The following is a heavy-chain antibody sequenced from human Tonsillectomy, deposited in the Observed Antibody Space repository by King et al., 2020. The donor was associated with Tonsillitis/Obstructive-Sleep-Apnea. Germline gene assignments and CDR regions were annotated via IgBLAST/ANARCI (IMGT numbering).Heavy chain of an antibody. J-gene: IGHJ6*02. D-gene: IGHD5-24*01. Sequence: HVQLQQWGAGLLKPSETLSLTCAVYGGSFSGYYWSWIRQPPGKGLEWIGEINHSGSTNYNPSLKSRVTISVDTSKNQFSLKLSSVTAADTAVYYCARIRKRWLQFLYWGMEVWGQGTTVTVSS. CDR2: INHSGST. CDR1: GGSFSGYY. V-gene: IGHV4-34*01. CDR3: ARIRKRWLQFLYWGMEV.